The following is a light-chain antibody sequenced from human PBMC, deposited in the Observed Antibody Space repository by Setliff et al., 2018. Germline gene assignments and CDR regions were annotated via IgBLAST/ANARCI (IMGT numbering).Light chain of an antibody. Sequence: QSVLTQPASVSGSPGQSITISCTGTSSDVGYYNYVSWYRQHTGKAPKLMIYEVSNRPSGVSNRFSGSKSGNTASLTISGLQAEDEADYYCSSYTSSSTRVFGTGTKVTVL. CDR1: SSDVGYYNY. J-gene: IGLJ1*01. CDR2: EVS. V-gene: IGLV2-14*01. CDR3: SSYTSSSTRV.